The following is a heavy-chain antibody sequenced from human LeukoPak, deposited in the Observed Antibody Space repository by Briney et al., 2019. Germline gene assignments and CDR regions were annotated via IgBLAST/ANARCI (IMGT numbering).Heavy chain of an antibody. Sequence: RASVKVSCKASGYTFTSYGISWVRQAPGQGLEWMGWISAYNGNTNYAQKLQGRVTMTTDTSTSTAYMELRSLRSDDTAVYYCARDNSHCSGGSCYYYGMDVWGQGTTVTVSS. CDR3: ARDNSHCSGGSCYYYGMDV. V-gene: IGHV1-18*01. J-gene: IGHJ6*02. D-gene: IGHD2-15*01. CDR2: ISAYNGNT. CDR1: GYTFTSYG.